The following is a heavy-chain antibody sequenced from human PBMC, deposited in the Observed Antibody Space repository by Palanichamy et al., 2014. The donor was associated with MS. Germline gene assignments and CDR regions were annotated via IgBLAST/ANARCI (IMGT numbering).Heavy chain of an antibody. CDR1: GFTFRNYG. CDR3: ARVVGRWPDSSHDC. J-gene: IGHJ4*02. V-gene: IGHV3-33*08. Sequence: QVQLVESGGGVVQPGRSPRLSCAASGFTFRNYGMHWVRQAPGKGLEWVAVIWYDGSDKYYADSVKGRFTISRDNSKNALYLQMNSLRVEDTAVYYCARVVGRWPDSSHDCWGQGTLVTVSS. D-gene: IGHD6-19*01. CDR2: IWYDGSDK.